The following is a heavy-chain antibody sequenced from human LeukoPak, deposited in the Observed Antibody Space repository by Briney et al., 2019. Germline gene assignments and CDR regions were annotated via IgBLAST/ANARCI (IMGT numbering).Heavy chain of an antibody. CDR3: ASIINDSSGTYYYYYYMDV. CDR2: INHSGST. V-gene: IGHV4-34*01. J-gene: IGHJ6*03. D-gene: IGHD3-22*01. Sequence: SETLSLTCAVYGGSFSGYYWRWIRQPPGKGLEGIGEINHSGSTNYNPSLKSRFTISVDTSKNQFCLKLSSVTDGDTAVYYCASIINDSSGTYYYYYYMDVWGKGTTVTVSS. CDR1: GGSFSGYY.